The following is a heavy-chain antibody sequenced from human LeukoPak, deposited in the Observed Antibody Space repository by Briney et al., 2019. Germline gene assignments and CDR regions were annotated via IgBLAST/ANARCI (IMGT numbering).Heavy chain of an antibody. CDR2: ISGSGGST. Sequence: GGSLRLSCAASGFTVSSNYMSWVRQAPGKGLEWVSAISGSGGSTYYADSVKGRFTISRDNSKNTLYLQMNSLRAEDTAVYYCAKTRWSYDSSGYYSDYWGQGTLVTVSS. J-gene: IGHJ4*02. V-gene: IGHV3-23*01. D-gene: IGHD3-22*01. CDR1: GFTVSSNY. CDR3: AKTRWSYDSSGYYSDY.